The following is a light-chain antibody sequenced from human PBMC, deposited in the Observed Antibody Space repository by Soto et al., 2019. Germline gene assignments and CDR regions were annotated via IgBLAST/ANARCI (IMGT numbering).Light chain of an antibody. J-gene: IGLJ2*01. CDR3: SSYTSSSTLVV. V-gene: IGLV2-14*01. Sequence: QSALTQPASVSGSPGQSITISCTGSSSDVGSYKFVSWYQQHPGKAPKLMLYDVSNRPSGISNRFSGSTSGNTASLTISGLQAEDEADYYCSSYTSSSTLVVFGGGTKVTV. CDR1: SSDVGSYKF. CDR2: DVS.